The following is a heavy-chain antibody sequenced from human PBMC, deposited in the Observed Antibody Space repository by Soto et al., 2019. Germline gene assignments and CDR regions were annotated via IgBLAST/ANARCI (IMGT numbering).Heavy chain of an antibody. V-gene: IGHV1-24*01. CDR1: GYTLTELS. J-gene: IGHJ4*02. CDR3: ATKDYGGYYFDY. Sequence: GASVKVSCKVSGYTLTELSMHWVRRAPGKGLEWMGGFDPEDGETIYAQKFQGRVTMTEDTSTDTAYMELSSLRSEDTAVYYCATKDYGGYYFDYWGQGTLVTVS. D-gene: IGHD4-17*01. CDR2: FDPEDGET.